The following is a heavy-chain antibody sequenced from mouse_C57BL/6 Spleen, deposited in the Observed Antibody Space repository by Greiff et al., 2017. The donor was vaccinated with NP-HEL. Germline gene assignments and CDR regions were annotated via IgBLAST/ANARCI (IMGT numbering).Heavy chain of an antibody. CDR3: TTGIRGSSTWFAY. J-gene: IGHJ3*01. D-gene: IGHD1-1*01. Sequence: EVQLQQSGAKLVRPGASVKLSCTASGFNIKDDYMHWVKQRPEQGLEWIGWIDPENGDTEYASKFQGKATITADTSSNTAYLQLSSLTSEDTAVYYCTTGIRGSSTWFAYWGQGTLVTVSA. V-gene: IGHV14-4*01. CDR1: GFNIKDDY. CDR2: IDPENGDT.